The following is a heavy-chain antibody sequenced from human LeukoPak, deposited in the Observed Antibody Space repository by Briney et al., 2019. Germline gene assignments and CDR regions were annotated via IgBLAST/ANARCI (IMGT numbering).Heavy chain of an antibody. CDR1: GFTFSSYA. CDR3: ARDFDDSSGYYFDY. D-gene: IGHD3-22*01. CDR2: ISYDGSNK. J-gene: IGHJ4*02. V-gene: IGHV3-30-3*01. Sequence: GSLRLSCAASGFTFSSYAMHWVRQAPGKGLEWVAVISYDGSNKYYADSVKGRSTISRDNSKNTLYLQMNSLRAEDTAVYYCARDFDDSSGYYFDYWGQGTLVTVSS.